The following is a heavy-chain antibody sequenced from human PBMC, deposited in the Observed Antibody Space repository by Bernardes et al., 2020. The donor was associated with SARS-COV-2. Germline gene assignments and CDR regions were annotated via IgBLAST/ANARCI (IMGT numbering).Heavy chain of an antibody. V-gene: IGHV3-30*18. Sequence: GGSLRLSCAASGFSFSNYGIHWVRQAPGKGLEWVAVISYDERSEYYADSVKGRFTISRENSKNTVYLQMTSLRPEDTAVYYCAKDLTAFYYDDSGHYSLFDYWGQGTLVTVSS. CDR1: GFSFSNYG. D-gene: IGHD3-22*01. J-gene: IGHJ4*02. CDR3: AKDLTAFYYDDSGHYSLFDY. CDR2: ISYDERSE.